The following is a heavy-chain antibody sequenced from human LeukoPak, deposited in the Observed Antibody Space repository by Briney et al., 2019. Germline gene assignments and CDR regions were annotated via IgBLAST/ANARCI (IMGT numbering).Heavy chain of an antibody. CDR3: ARSQQWLTPDAFDI. V-gene: IGHV1-8*03. Sequence: GASVKVSCKASGYTFTSYDINWVRQATGQGPEWMGWMNPNSGNTGYAQKFQGRVTITRNTSISTAYMELSSLRSEDTAVYYCARSQQWLTPDAFDIWGQGTMVTVSS. D-gene: IGHD6-19*01. CDR2: MNPNSGNT. CDR1: GYTFTSYD. J-gene: IGHJ3*02.